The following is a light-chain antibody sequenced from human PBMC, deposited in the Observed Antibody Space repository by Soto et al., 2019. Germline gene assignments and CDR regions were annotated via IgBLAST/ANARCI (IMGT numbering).Light chain of an antibody. CDR3: SSYTTSSTHWV. Sequence: QSALTQPASVSGSPGQSTTISCTGTSSDVGGYNYVSWYQQHPGKAPKLMIYEVSNRPSGVSNRFSGSKSGNTASLTISGLQAEDEADYYCSSYTTSSTHWVFGGGTKLT. J-gene: IGLJ3*02. V-gene: IGLV2-14*01. CDR2: EVS. CDR1: SSDVGGYNY.